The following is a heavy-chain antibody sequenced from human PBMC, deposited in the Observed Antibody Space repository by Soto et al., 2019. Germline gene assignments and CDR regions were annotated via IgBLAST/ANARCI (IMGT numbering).Heavy chain of an antibody. CDR3: ARDELRFLEWLFAFDI. CDR1: GGSISSGDYY. D-gene: IGHD3-3*01. J-gene: IGHJ3*02. CDR2: IYYSGST. Sequence: PSETLSLTCTVSGGSISSGDYYWSWIRQPPGKGLEWIGYIYYSGSTYYNPSLKSRVTISVDTSKNQFSLKLSSVTAADTAVYYCARDELRFLEWLFAFDIWGQGTMVTVSS. V-gene: IGHV4-30-4*01.